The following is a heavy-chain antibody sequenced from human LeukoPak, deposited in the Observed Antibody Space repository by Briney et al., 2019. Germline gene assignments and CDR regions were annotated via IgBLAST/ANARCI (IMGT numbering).Heavy chain of an antibody. Sequence: ASVKVSCKASGYTFTSYYIHWVRQAPGQGLEWMGIINPSGGSTSYAQKFQGRVTMTRDMSTSTVHMELSSLRSEDTAVYYCARDTSGGLRRHYNWFDPWGQGTLVTVSS. CDR2: INPSGGST. D-gene: IGHD3-10*01. CDR3: ARDTSGGLRRHYNWFDP. V-gene: IGHV1-46*01. J-gene: IGHJ5*02. CDR1: GYTFTSYY.